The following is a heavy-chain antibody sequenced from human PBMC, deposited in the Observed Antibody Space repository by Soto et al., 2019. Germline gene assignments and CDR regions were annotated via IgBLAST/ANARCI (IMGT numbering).Heavy chain of an antibody. Sequence: PSETLSPTCTGSGVSMSSHYLTWVRQPPKKGLEWIGYIFYTGSTNSNPSLKSRVTLSIDTSRNQVSLTLTSVTAADTALYYCATSIGASPIDHWGQGSLVTVSS. V-gene: IGHV4-59*11. CDR3: ATSIGASPIDH. CDR2: IFYTGST. J-gene: IGHJ4*02. D-gene: IGHD2-8*01. CDR1: GVSMSSHY.